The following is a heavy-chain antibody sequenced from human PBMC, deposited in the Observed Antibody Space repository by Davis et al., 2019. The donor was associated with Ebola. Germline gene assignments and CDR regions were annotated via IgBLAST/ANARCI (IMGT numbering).Heavy chain of an antibody. CDR1: GFTLTSFD. V-gene: IGHV3-21*01. CDR2: IKSDISYI. Sequence: GGSLRLSCAASGFTLTSFDMNWIRQAPGGGLEWVASIKSDISYIHYAASVRGRFTVSRDNAQNSLYLQMTSLSVEDTAVYYCARKDFGDYAYSDYWGQGTLVTVSS. J-gene: IGHJ4*02. CDR3: ARKDFGDYAYSDY. D-gene: IGHD4-17*01.